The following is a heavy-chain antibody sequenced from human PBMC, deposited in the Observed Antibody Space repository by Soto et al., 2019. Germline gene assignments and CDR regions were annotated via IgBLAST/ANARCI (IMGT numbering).Heavy chain of an antibody. CDR2: IYYSGST. J-gene: IGHJ6*01. Sequence: SCILQPTGKGLEWIGYIYYSGSTNYNPSLKSRVTISVDTSKNQFSLKLSSVTAADTAVYYCAIXTKDGYRSGRSGFAYRGQRTLVPV. V-gene: IGHV4-59*08. CDR3: AIXTKDGYRSGRSGFAY. D-gene: IGHD6-19*01.